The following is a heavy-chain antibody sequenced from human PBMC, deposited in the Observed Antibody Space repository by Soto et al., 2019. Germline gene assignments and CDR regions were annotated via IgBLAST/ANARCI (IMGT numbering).Heavy chain of an antibody. CDR3: AKASDYDDILTGLH. D-gene: IGHD3-9*01. V-gene: IGHV3-23*01. J-gene: IGHJ4*02. Sequence: EVQLLESGGGLVQPGGSLRISCAASGFTFSSYAMSWVRQAPGNGLECLSTISGSGGSAYYADSVKGRFTITRDNSKNTLHLQMNRLRAEGTAVYYCAKASDYDDILTGLHWGQGTLVTVSA. CDR2: ISGSGGSA. CDR1: GFTFSSYA.